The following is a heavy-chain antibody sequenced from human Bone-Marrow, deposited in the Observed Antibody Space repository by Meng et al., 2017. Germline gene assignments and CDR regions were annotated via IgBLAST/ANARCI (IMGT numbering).Heavy chain of an antibody. D-gene: IGHD5-18*01. Sequence: SVKVSCKASGGTFSSYAISRVRQAPGQGLEWIGGIIPIFGTANYAQKFQGRVTITTDESTSTAYMELSRLRSEDTAVYYCAKSVDTAMATPQLGGMDVWGQGTTVTVSS. CDR3: AKSVDTAMATPQLGGMDV. CDR1: GGTFSSYA. CDR2: IIPIFGTA. J-gene: IGHJ6*02. V-gene: IGHV1-69*05.